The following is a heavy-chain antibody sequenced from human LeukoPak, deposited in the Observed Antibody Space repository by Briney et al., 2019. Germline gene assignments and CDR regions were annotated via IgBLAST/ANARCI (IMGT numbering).Heavy chain of an antibody. Sequence: ASVKVACKASGYTFTKYDINWVRQAAGQGLEWMGWMNPNSGNTGYAQKFQGRVTITKNTSISTAYMDLSSLTSDDTAVYYCARAYNSGWFDFDSWGQGTLVTVSS. CDR1: GYTFTKYD. D-gene: IGHD6-19*01. J-gene: IGHJ4*02. V-gene: IGHV1-8*03. CDR3: ARAYNSGWFDFDS. CDR2: MNPNSGNT.